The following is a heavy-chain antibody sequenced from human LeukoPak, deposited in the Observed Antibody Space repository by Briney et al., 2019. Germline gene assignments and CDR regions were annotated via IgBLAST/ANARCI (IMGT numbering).Heavy chain of an antibody. CDR2: LRSDGSNK. D-gene: IGHD3-9*01. V-gene: IGHV3-30*02. J-gene: IGHJ4*02. Sequence: GGSLRLSCVASGFVFSTYGMHWVRRAPGKGLEWVTFLRSDGSNKYYVDSVKGRFTISRDNSKNTLYLQMNSLRPDDTAVYYCATVSLTPFDYWGQGTLVTVSS. CDR1: GFVFSTYG. CDR3: ATVSLTPFDY.